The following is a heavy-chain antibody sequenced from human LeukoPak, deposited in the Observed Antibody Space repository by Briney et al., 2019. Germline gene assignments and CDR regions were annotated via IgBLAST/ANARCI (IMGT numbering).Heavy chain of an antibody. V-gene: IGHV3-48*03. J-gene: IGHJ4*02. Sequence: GGSLRLSCAASGFTFSSYEMNWVRQAPGKGLEWVSYISSSGNTIYYADSVKGRFTISRDTSRSTLYLQMNSLRAEDAAVYYCAKAPVTSCRGAFCYPFDYWGQGTLVTVSS. D-gene: IGHD2-15*01. CDR1: GFTFSSYE. CDR2: ISSSGNTI. CDR3: AKAPVTSCRGAFCYPFDY.